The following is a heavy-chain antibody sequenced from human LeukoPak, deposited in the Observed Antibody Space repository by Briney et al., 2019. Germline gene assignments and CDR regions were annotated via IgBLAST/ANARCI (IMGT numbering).Heavy chain of an antibody. CDR1: GYTLTDHY. D-gene: IGHD4-17*01. CDR2: INPNSGGT. CDR3: ARGDYGDYGR. V-gene: IGHV1-2*02. Sequence: ASVNVSCKASGYTLTDHYMYWVRQDPRQGLEWMGWINPNSGGTNYAQKFQGRVTMTRDTSISTAYMELSRLRSDDTAVYYCARGDYGDYGRWGQGTLVTVSS. J-gene: IGHJ4*02.